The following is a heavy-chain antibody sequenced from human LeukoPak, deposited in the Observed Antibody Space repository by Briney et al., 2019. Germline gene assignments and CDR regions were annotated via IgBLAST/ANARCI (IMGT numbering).Heavy chain of an antibody. D-gene: IGHD6-19*01. J-gene: IGHJ4*02. CDR3: AREGQWPVGNDY. V-gene: IGHV1-46*01. CDR2: SNPSGGST. CDR1: GYTFTGYY. Sequence: GASVKVSCKASGYTFTGYYMHWVRQAPGQGLEWMGISNPSGGSTSYARKFQGRVTMTRDTSTSTVYMELSSLRSEDTAVYYCAREGQWPVGNDYWGQGTLVTVSS.